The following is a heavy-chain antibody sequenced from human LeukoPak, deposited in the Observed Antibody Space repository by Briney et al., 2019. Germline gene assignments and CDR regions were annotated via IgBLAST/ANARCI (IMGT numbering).Heavy chain of an antibody. CDR1: GGSICPNY. J-gene: IGHJ4*02. CDR2: THYSGST. V-gene: IGHV4-59*01. CDR3: MRGGSGSASDY. D-gene: IGHD5-12*01. Sequence: PSETLSLTCTVSGGSICPNYCSWIRQPPGKGLVWIGYTHYSGSTNYNPSLKSRVTISADTSKNQFSLKLTSVTAEDTAVYYCMRGGSGSASDYWGQGILVTVSS.